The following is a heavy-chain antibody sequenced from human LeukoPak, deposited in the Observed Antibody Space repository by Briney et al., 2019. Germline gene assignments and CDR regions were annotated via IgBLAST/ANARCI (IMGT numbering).Heavy chain of an antibody. J-gene: IGHJ4*02. CDR2: ISRSGGST. CDR3: AKDILPGSGWSIFDY. Sequence: GGSLRLSCAASGFTLGTYDMYWVRQAPGKGLECVSSISRSGGSTYYADSVKGRFTISRDNAKNSLYLQMNSLRAEDTALYYCAKDILPGSGWSIFDYWGQGTLVTVSS. D-gene: IGHD6-19*01. CDR1: GFTLGTYD. V-gene: IGHV3-23*01.